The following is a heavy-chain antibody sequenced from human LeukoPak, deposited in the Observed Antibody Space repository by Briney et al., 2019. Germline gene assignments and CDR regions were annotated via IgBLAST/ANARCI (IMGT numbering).Heavy chain of an antibody. Sequence: PGGSLRLSCEASGFSFSTYWMSWVRQAPGKGLEWVANIRQDGSEKYYVDSVKGRFTISRDIAKQSVFLQMNSLRVEDTAVYYCAKGSSSWYPQSYMDVWGKGTTITVSS. J-gene: IGHJ6*03. CDR2: IRQDGSEK. CDR1: GFSFSTYW. V-gene: IGHV3-7*01. D-gene: IGHD6-13*01. CDR3: AKGSSSWYPQSYMDV.